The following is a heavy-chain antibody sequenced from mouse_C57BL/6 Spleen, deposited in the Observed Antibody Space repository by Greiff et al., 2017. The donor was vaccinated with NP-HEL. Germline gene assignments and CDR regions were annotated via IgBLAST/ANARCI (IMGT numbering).Heavy chain of an antibody. CDR2: ISSGGSYT. J-gene: IGHJ2*01. Sequence: EVKLVESGGDLVKPGGSLKLSCAASGFTFSSYGMSWVRQTPDKRLEWVATISSGGSYTYYPDSVKGRFTISRDNAKNTLYLQMSSLKSEDTAMYYCARQRNYDYDEDYFDYWGQGTTLTVSS. CDR1: GFTFSSYG. D-gene: IGHD2-4*01. CDR3: ARQRNYDYDEDYFDY. V-gene: IGHV5-6*02.